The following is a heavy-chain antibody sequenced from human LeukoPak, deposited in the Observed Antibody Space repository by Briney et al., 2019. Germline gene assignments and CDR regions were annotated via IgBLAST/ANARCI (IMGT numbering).Heavy chain of an antibody. D-gene: IGHD6-6*01. V-gene: IGHV3-21*01. J-gene: IGHJ4*02. CDR2: ISSSSSYI. Sequence: KPGGSLRLSCAASGFTFSSYSMNWVRQAPGKGLEWVSSISSSSSYIYYADSVKGRFTISRDNAKNSLYLQINSLRAEDTAVYYCARGYSSSSDVLDYWGQGTLVTVSS. CDR1: GFTFSSYS. CDR3: ARGYSSSSDVLDY.